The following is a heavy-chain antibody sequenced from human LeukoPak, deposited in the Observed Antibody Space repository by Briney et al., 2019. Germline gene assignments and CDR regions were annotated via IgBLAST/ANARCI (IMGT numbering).Heavy chain of an antibody. CDR1: GFTFSDYY. Sequence: PGGSLRLSCAASGFTFSDYYMSWIRQAPGKGLEWVSYISSSGSTIYYADSVKGRFTISRDNAKNSLYLQMNSLRAEDTAVYYCARDTIVGATYYYYYMDVWGKGTTATVSS. J-gene: IGHJ6*03. CDR2: ISSSGSTI. V-gene: IGHV3-11*04. CDR3: ARDTIVGATYYYYYMDV. D-gene: IGHD1-26*01.